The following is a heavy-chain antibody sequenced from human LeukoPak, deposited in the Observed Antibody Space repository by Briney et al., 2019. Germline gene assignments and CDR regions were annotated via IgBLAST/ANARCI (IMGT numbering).Heavy chain of an antibody. J-gene: IGHJ5*01. D-gene: IGHD3-16*01. CDR3: GRGRYVASVDS. CDR1: GFTFSGYW. Sequence: GGSLRLSCATSGFTFSGYWMHWVRQGPGKGLVWVSHVNGDGSNTGYAESVKGRFTISRDNAKNTLYLQMNSLTVEDTAVYYCGRGRYVASVDSWGQGTLVTVSS. CDR2: VNGDGSNT. V-gene: IGHV3-74*01.